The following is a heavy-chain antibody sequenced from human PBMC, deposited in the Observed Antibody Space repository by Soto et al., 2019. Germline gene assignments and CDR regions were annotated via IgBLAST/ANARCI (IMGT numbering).Heavy chain of an antibody. CDR1: GYTFTRYG. CDR3: AREGFCSGGSCSLYSRAYFCMDV. V-gene: IGHV1-18*01. CDR2: ISAYNGNT. J-gene: IGHJ6*02. D-gene: IGHD2-15*01. Sequence: ASVKVSCKASGYTFTRYGISWVRQAPGQGLEWMGWISAYNGNTKYAQNLKGRVTMTTGTSTTTAYMELRSLTSDDTAVYYCAREGFCSGGSCSLYSRAYFCMDVCGQGTSVTVS.